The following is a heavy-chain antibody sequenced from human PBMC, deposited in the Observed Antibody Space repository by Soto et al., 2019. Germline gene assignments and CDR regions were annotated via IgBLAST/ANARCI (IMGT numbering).Heavy chain of an antibody. CDR2: IYYSGST. Sequence: QVQLQESGPGLVKPSETLSLTCTVSGGSISSYYWSWIRQPPGKGLEWIGYIYYSGSTNYNPSLNSRVTISVDTSKNQFYLKLSSVTAADTAVYYCARDIMGTNYYYYGMDVWGQGTTVTVSS. CDR1: GGSISSYY. D-gene: IGHD2-8*01. V-gene: IGHV4-59*01. J-gene: IGHJ6*02. CDR3: ARDIMGTNYYYYGMDV.